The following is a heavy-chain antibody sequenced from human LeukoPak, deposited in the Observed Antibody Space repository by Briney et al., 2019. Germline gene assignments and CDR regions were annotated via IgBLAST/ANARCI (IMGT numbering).Heavy chain of an antibody. D-gene: IGHD2-8*01. CDR3: ARASVPLGYCTNGVCPAHAFDI. CDR2: IIPIFGTA. J-gene: IGHJ3*02. CDR1: GGTFSSYA. V-gene: IGHV1-69*05. Sequence: SVKVSCKASGGTFSSYAISWVRQAPGRGLEWMGGIIPIFGTANYAQKFQGRVTITTDESTSTAYMELSSLRSEDTAVYYCARASVPLGYCTNGVCPAHAFDIWGQGTMVTVSS.